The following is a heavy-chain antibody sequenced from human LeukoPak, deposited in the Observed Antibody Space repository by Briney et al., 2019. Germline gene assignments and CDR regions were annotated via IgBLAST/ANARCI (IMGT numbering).Heavy chain of an antibody. CDR2: IYPGDSDT. V-gene: IGHV5-51*01. CDR3: ARHYYASGSYYNDY. Sequence: GESLKICCKGSGYSFSSYWIGWVRQVPGKGLEWIGIIYPGDSDTRYSPSFQGQVTISADKSISTAYLQWSSLKASDAAMCYCARHYYASGSYYNDYWGQGTLVTVSS. D-gene: IGHD3-10*01. CDR1: GYSFSSYW. J-gene: IGHJ4*02.